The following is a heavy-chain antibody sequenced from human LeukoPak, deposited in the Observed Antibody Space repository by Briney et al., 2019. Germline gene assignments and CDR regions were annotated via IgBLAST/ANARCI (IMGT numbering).Heavy chain of an antibody. CDR1: GFTFSNYA. Sequence: GSLRLSCAATGFTFSNYAMSWIRQPPGKGLEWIGEINHSGSTNYNPSLKSRVTISVDTSKNQFSLKLSSVTAADTAVHYCARGLRGYSNESDYWGQGTLVTVSS. CDR3: ARGLRGYSNESDY. J-gene: IGHJ4*02. CDR2: INHSGST. D-gene: IGHD2-8*01. V-gene: IGHV4-34*01.